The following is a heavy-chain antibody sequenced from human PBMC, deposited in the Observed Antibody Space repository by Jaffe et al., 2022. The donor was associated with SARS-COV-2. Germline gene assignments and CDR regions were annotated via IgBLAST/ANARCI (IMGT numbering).Heavy chain of an antibody. Sequence: EVQLVESGGGLVQPGGSLRLSCAASGFTFSSYDMNWVRQVTGKGLEWVSAIGTGGVTYYPGSVKGRFTLSRENVKNSLYLQMNSLRAGDTAVYYCARGPPWHFDLWGRGTLVTVSS. V-gene: IGHV3-13*01. CDR3: ARGPPWHFDL. CDR2: IGTGGVT. CDR1: GFTFSSYD. J-gene: IGHJ2*01.